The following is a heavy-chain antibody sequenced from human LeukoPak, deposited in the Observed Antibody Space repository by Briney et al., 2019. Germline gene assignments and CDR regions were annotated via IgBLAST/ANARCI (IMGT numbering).Heavy chain of an antibody. D-gene: IGHD3-22*01. Sequence: PSETLSLTCTVSGGSISSSSYYWGWIRQHPGKGLEWIGYIYYSGSTYYNPSLKSRVSISVDTSKKQFSLRLSSVTAADTAVYYCARSVAISSGYYDFDYWGQGTLVTVSS. CDR2: IYYSGST. CDR1: GGSISSSSYY. V-gene: IGHV4-31*03. CDR3: ARSVAISSGYYDFDY. J-gene: IGHJ4*02.